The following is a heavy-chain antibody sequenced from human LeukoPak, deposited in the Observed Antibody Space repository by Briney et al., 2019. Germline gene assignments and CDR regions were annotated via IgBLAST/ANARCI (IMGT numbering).Heavy chain of an antibody. CDR1: GYTFTNYD. Sequence: ASVKVSCKASGYTFTNYDINWVRQATGQGLEWMGWRNPNSGCTGFAQKFQGRLTMTADTSISTAYMELGSLTSDDTAVYYCARGPVSTHGMDVWGQGTTVTVSS. CDR3: ARGPVSTHGMDV. CDR2: RNPNSGCT. J-gene: IGHJ6*02. V-gene: IGHV1-8*01. D-gene: IGHD6-13*01.